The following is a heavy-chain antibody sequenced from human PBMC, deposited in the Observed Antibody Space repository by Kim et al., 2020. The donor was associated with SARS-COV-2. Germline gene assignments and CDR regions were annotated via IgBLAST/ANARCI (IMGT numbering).Heavy chain of an antibody. CDR3: AREEIGANSSGWAYYFDY. V-gene: IGHV3-30-3*01. Sequence: GGSLRLSCAASGFTFSSYAMHWVRQAPGKGLEWVAVISYDGSNKYYADSVKGRFTISRDNSKNTLYLQMNSLRAEDTAVYYCAREEIGANSSGWAYYFDYWGQGTLVTVSS. D-gene: IGHD6-19*01. J-gene: IGHJ4*02. CDR2: ISYDGSNK. CDR1: GFTFSSYA.